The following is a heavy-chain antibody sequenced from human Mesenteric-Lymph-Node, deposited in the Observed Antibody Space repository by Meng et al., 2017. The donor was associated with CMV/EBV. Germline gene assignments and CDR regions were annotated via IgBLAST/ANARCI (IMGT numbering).Heavy chain of an antibody. Sequence: GESLKISCAASGFTVSSNYMSWVRQAPGKGLEWVSVIYSGGSTYYADSVKGRFTISRDNSKNTLYLQMNSLRAEDTAVYYCAKVIPTIFGVVDYWGQGTLVTVSS. CDR3: AKVIPTIFGVVDY. CDR2: IYSGGST. CDR1: GFTVSSNY. D-gene: IGHD3-3*01. V-gene: IGHV3-53*01. J-gene: IGHJ4*02.